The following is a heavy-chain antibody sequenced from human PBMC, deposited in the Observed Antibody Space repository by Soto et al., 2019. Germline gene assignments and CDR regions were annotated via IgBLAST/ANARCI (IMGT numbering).Heavy chain of an antibody. CDR1: GFTSRTYA. D-gene: IGHD3-16*01. Sequence: EVQLWESGGGLVQPGGSLRLSCAASGFTSRTYAMTWVRQAPGKGLEWVSSITYSGGSTEYADSVRGRLTISRDNSKKTLYLQMNSLRAEDTAVYYCVKNYADRRGPLDSWGRGTLVSVSS. J-gene: IGHJ4*02. CDR3: VKNYADRRGPLDS. V-gene: IGHV3-23*01. CDR2: ITYSGGST.